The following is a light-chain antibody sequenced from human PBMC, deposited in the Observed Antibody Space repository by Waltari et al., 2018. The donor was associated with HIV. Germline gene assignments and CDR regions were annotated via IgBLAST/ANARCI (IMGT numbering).Light chain of an antibody. CDR1: QSLSSN. V-gene: IGKV3-15*01. Sequence: EIVMTQSPATLSVSPGERATLSCRASQSLSSNLAWYQQKPGQGSRLLIYGASTRATGIPARFSGSGSGTEFTLTISSLQSEDFATYYCQQYNSYPLTFGGGTKVEIK. CDR2: GAS. J-gene: IGKJ4*01. CDR3: QQYNSYPLT.